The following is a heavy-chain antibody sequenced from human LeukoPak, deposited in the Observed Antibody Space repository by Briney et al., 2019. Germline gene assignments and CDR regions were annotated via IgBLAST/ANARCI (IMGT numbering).Heavy chain of an antibody. J-gene: IGHJ4*02. CDR1: GYTFTDYG. Sequence: ASVKVSCKASGYTFTDYGVHWVRQAPGQGLEWMGWISTYNGNTHYVQNLQDRVAMTTDESTSTAFMELRSLRSDDTAVYYCARVLGRQIAVAGDDYWGQGTMVTVSS. CDR2: ISTYNGNT. D-gene: IGHD6-19*01. CDR3: ARVLGRQIAVAGDDY. V-gene: IGHV1-18*01.